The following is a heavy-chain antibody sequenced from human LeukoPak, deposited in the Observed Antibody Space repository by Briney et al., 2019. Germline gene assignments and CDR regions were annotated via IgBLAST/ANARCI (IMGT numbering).Heavy chain of an antibody. CDR2: IRGGGVT. V-gene: IGHV3-23*01. D-gene: IGHD1-1*01. CDR3: AKANWVSNADAVW. Sequence: GGSLRLSCAASGFSFSNYAMSWVRQAPARGPEWVSSIRGGGVTFYADSVKGRFTLSRDDSRNTVYLQLNNLRVEDTAIYYCAKANWVSNADAVWWGQGTQVTVSS. J-gene: IGHJ4*02. CDR1: GFSFSNYA.